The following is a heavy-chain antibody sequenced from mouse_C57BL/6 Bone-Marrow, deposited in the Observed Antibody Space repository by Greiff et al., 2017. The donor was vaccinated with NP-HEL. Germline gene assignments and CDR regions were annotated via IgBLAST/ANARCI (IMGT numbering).Heavy chain of an antibody. V-gene: IGHV5-4*01. CDR3: ARARDYYGSSYWFAY. D-gene: IGHD1-1*01. CDR1: GFTFSSYA. CDR2: ISDGGSYT. J-gene: IGHJ3*01. Sequence: EVQVVESGGGLVKPGGSLKLSCAASGFTFSSYAMSWVRQTPEKRLEWVATISDGGSYTYYPDNVKGRFTISRDNAKNNLYLQMSNLKSEDTAMYYCARARDYYGSSYWFAYWGQGTLVTVSA.